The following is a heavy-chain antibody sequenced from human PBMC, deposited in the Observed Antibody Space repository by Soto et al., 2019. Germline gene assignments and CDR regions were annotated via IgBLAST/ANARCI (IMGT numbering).Heavy chain of an antibody. CDR2: ISAYNGNT. CDR1: GYTFTSYG. D-gene: IGHD2-15*01. J-gene: IGHJ4*02. CDR3: ARGGCSGGSCYEHYFDS. Sequence: GASVKVSCKASGYTFTSYGISWVRQAPGQGLEWMGWISAYNGNTNYAQKLQGRVTMTTDTSTSTAYMELRSLRSDDTAVYYCARGGCSGGSCYEHYFDSWGQGTLVTVSS. V-gene: IGHV1-18*01.